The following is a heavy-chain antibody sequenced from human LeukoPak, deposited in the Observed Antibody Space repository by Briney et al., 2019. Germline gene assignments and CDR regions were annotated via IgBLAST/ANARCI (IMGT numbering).Heavy chain of an antibody. CDR1: GGSISSYY. Sequence: SETLSLTCTVSGGSISSYYWGWIRQPAGKGLEWMGRIYTSGSTNYNPSLKSRVTMSVDTSKNQFSLKLSSVTAADTAVYYCARTPSHPYYYDSSGYYYDYWGQGTLVTVSS. D-gene: IGHD3-22*01. CDR3: ARTPSHPYYYDSSGYYYDY. CDR2: IYTSGST. V-gene: IGHV4-4*07. J-gene: IGHJ4*02.